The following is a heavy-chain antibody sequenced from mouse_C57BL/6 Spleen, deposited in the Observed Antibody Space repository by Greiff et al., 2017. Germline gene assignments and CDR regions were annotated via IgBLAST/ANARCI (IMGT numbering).Heavy chain of an antibody. J-gene: IGHJ2*01. V-gene: IGHV3-6*01. Sequence: VQLQQSGPGLVKPSQSLSLTCSVTGYSITSGYYWNWIRQFPGNKLEWMGYISYDGSNNYNPSLKNRISITRDTSKNQFFLKLNSVTTEDTATYYCAASFDYWGQGTTLTVSS. CDR1: GYSITSGYY. D-gene: IGHD6-1*01. CDR3: AASFDY. CDR2: ISYDGSN.